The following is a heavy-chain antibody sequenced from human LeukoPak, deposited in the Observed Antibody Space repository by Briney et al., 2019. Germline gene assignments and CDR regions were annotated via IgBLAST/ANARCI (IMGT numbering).Heavy chain of an antibody. V-gene: IGHV3-30*02. CDR3: AKVVRYGGY. CDR2: IRYDGSNK. Sequence: GGSLRLSCAASGFSFSIYGMHWVRQAPGKGLEWVGFIRYDGSNKYYADSGKGRFTISRDNSKNTLYLPLNSLRAQDTAVYYCAKVVRYGGYSGQGTLVTVSS. D-gene: IGHD3-9*01. J-gene: IGHJ4*02. CDR1: GFSFSIYG.